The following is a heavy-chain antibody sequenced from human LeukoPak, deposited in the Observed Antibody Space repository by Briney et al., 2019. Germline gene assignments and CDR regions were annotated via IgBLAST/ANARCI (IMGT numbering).Heavy chain of an antibody. CDR1: GGSISSYY. Sequence: PSETLSLTCTVSGGSISSYYWSWIRQPPGKGLEWIGYIYYSGSTNYNPSLKSRVTISVDTSKNQFSLKLSSVTAADTAVYYCARERISAFDIWGQGTMVTVSS. D-gene: IGHD2-15*01. CDR2: IYYSGST. J-gene: IGHJ3*02. CDR3: ARERISAFDI. V-gene: IGHV4-59*01.